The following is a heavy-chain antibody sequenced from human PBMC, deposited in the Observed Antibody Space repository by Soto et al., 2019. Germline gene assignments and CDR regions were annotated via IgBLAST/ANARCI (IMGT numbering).Heavy chain of an antibody. V-gene: IGHV1-46*01. CDR1: EYTFANYY. J-gene: IGHJ4*02. D-gene: IGHD2-15*01. Sequence: QVQLVQSGAEVKKPGASVKVSCKASEYTFANYYIHWVRLAPGQGLEWMGIIHPSGGSTTYAQRFQGRVTVTRDTSTSTVCMELRSLRYEDTAVYYCARDGGYSRFDFWGQGTLVTVSS. CDR3: ARDGGYSRFDF. CDR2: IHPSGGST.